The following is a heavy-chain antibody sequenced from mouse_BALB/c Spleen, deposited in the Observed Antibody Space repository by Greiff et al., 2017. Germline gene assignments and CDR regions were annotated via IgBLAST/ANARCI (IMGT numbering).Heavy chain of an antibody. V-gene: IGHV7-3*02. D-gene: IGHD3-3*01. J-gene: IGHJ3*01. CDR2: IRNKANGYTT. CDR1: GFTFTDYY. CDR3: ARDEKGDAAAWLAY. Sequence: EVQVVESGGGLVQPGGSLRLSCATSGFTFTDYYMSWVRQPPGKALEWLGFIRNKANGYTTEYSASVKGRFTISRDNSQSILYLQMNTLRAEDSATDDCARDEKGDAAAWLAYWGQGTLVTVSA.